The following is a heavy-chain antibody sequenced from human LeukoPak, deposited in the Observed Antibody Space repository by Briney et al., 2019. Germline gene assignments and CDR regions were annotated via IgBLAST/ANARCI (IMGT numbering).Heavy chain of an antibody. Sequence: GASVKVSCKASGYTFTGYYMHWVRQAPGQGLEWMGWINPNSGGTNYAQKFQGRVTMTRDTSTSTVYMELSSLRSEDTAVYYCAREKMVVAATLDYWGQGTLVTVSS. J-gene: IGHJ4*02. D-gene: IGHD2-15*01. V-gene: IGHV1-2*02. CDR3: AREKMVVAATLDY. CDR2: INPNSGGT. CDR1: GYTFTGYY.